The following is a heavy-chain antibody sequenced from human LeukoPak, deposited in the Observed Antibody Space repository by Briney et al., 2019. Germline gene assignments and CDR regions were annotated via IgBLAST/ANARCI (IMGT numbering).Heavy chain of an antibody. CDR3: ARIRGYGYGDAFDI. J-gene: IGHJ3*02. CDR1: GYSISSGYY. D-gene: IGHD5-18*01. V-gene: IGHV4-38-2*01. Sequence: SETLSLTCAVSGYSISSGYYWGWIRQPPGKGLEWIGSIYHSGSTYYNPSLKSRVTISVDTSKNQFSLKLSSVTAADTAVYYCARIRGYGYGDAFDIWGQGTMVTVSS. CDR2: IYHSGST.